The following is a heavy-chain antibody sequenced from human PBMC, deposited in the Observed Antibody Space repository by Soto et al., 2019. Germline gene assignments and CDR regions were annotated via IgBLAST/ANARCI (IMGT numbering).Heavy chain of an antibody. Sequence: GESLKISCKGSGYSFTSYWIGWVRQMPGKGLEWMGIIYPGDSDTRYSPSFQGQVTISADKSISTAYLQWSSLKASDTAMYYCARTGDLPYYYYGMDVWGQGTTVTVSS. D-gene: IGHD7-27*01. J-gene: IGHJ6*02. V-gene: IGHV5-51*01. CDR3: ARTGDLPYYYYGMDV. CDR1: GYSFTSYW. CDR2: IYPGDSDT.